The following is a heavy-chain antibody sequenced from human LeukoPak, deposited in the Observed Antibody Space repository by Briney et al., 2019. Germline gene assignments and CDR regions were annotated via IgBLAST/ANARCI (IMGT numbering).Heavy chain of an antibody. D-gene: IGHD5-24*01. CDR2: IYQREAT. Sequence: SETLSLTCTVSGYSISRGYFWGWMRPPPGKGLGGIGTIYQREATHYNPSLRSRVTISVDTSKNQFSLKLSSVTAAHRGVYYCASRGRRDGYNRFVYWGQGTLVTVSS. CDR1: GYSISRGYF. CDR3: ASRGRRDGYNRFVY. J-gene: IGHJ4*02. V-gene: IGHV4-38-2*02.